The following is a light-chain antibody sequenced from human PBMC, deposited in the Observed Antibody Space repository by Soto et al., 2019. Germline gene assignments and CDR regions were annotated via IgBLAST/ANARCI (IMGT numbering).Light chain of an antibody. CDR3: QQYGTSPNA. CDR2: GIS. J-gene: IGKJ3*01. CDR1: QSLTGIH. Sequence: IVLTQSPGTLSLSPGERATLSCRVSQSLTGIHLAWYQQRPGQAPRLLIYGISRRATGIPDRFSGSGSGTDFTLTISRLEPEDFGMYYCQQYGTSPNAFGPGTKVEI. V-gene: IGKV3-20*01.